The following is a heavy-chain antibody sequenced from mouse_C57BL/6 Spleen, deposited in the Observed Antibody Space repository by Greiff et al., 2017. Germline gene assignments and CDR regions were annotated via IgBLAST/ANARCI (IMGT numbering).Heavy chain of an antibody. CDR1: GFTFSSYG. Sequence: DVMLVESGGDLVKPGGSLKLSCAASGFTFSSYGMSWVRQTPDKRLEWVATISSGGSYTYYPDSVKGRFTISRDNAKNTLYLQMSSLKSEDTAMYYCARVTTVVVPYFDYWGQGTTLTVSS. D-gene: IGHD1-1*01. V-gene: IGHV5-6*02. CDR2: ISSGGSYT. J-gene: IGHJ2*01. CDR3: ARVTTVVVPYFDY.